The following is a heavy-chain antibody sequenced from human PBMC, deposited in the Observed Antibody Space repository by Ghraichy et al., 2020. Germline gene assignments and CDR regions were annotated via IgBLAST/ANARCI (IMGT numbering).Heavy chain of an antibody. CDR3: AREGDYYDSSAPPGTVRANFDY. CDR1: GGSFSGYY. V-gene: IGHV4-34*01. CDR2: INHSGST. Sequence: SETLSLTCAVYGGSFSGYYWSWIRQPPGKGLEWIGEINHSGSTNYNPSLKSRVTISVDTSKNQFSLKLSSVTAADTAVYYCAREGDYYDSSAPPGTVRANFDYWGQGTLVTVSS. J-gene: IGHJ4*02. D-gene: IGHD3-22*01.